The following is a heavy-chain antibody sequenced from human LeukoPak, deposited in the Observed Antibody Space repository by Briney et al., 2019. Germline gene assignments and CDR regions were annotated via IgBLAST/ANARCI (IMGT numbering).Heavy chain of an antibody. CDR1: GYSISSGYY. V-gene: IGHV4-38-2*01. Sequence: PSETLSLTCAVSGYSISSGYYWGWIRQSPGKGLEWIGNIYHSGSTYKNPSLKSRVTISLDTSNNQFSLKLRSVTAADTAMYYCARLSGAPVRHPIYHFDYWGQGTLVAVSS. CDR3: ARLSGAPVRHPIYHFDY. CDR2: IYHSGST. J-gene: IGHJ4*02. D-gene: IGHD2-2*02.